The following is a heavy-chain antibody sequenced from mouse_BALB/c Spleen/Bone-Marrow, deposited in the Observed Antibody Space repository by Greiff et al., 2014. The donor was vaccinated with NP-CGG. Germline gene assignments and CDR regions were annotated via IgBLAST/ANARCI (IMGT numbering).Heavy chain of an antibody. CDR3: ALYYDYDVGY. Sequence: VHVKQSGAELVKPGASVKLSCTASGFNIKDTYMHWVKQRPEKGLEWIGRIDPANGNTKYDPKFQGKATITADTSSNTAYLQLSSLTSEDTAVYYCALYYDYDVGYWGQGTTLTVSS. CDR2: IDPANGNT. V-gene: IGHV14-3*02. J-gene: IGHJ2*01. CDR1: GFNIKDTY. D-gene: IGHD2-4*01.